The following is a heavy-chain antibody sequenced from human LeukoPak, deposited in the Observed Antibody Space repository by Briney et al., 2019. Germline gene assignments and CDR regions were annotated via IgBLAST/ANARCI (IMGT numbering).Heavy chain of an antibody. J-gene: IGHJ4*02. Sequence: PSETLSLTCTVSGGSISPYFWSWIRQPPGKGLEWIGYIYYSGSTNYNPSLKSRVTISVDTSKNQFSLKLSSVTAADTAVYYCARRQTYFGYWGQGTLVTVSS. CDR3: ARRQTYFGY. CDR1: GGSISPYF. V-gene: IGHV4-59*08. CDR2: IYYSGST.